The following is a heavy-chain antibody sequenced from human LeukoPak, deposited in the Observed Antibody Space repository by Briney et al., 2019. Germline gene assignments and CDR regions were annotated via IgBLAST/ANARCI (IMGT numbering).Heavy chain of an antibody. J-gene: IGHJ4*02. CDR2: FDPEDGET. CDR1: GYTLTELY. D-gene: IGHD6-19*01. Sequence: ASEKVSCKVYGYTLTELYIHWVRQAPRKGIEWMGGFDPEDGETIYAQKFQGRVTMTEDPPPDTAYMELSSLRSEDTAVYYCATSIAVAGFSFDYWGQGTLVTVSS. CDR3: ATSIAVAGFSFDY. V-gene: IGHV1-24*01.